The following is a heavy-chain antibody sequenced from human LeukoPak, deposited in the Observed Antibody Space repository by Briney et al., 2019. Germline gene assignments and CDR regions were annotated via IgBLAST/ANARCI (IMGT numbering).Heavy chain of an antibody. CDR1: GYTFSDYY. Sequence: ASVKVSFKASGYTFSDYYIHWVRQAPGQGLEWMGRITPSSGDTNHAQKFQGRVTMTRDTSIGTAYMDLSRLRFDDTAVYYCARGVYCSGGDCSLYGMDVWGQGTTVTVSS. CDR3: ARGVYCSGGDCSLYGMDV. V-gene: IGHV1-2*06. D-gene: IGHD2-21*02. J-gene: IGHJ6*02. CDR2: ITPSSGDT.